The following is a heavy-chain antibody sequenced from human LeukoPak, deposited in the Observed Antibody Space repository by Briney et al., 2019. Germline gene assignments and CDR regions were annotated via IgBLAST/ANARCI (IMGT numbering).Heavy chain of an antibody. CDR2: INPNSGGT. J-gene: IGHJ4*02. Sequence: GASVKVSFKASGSPFTGYYTHWVRQAPGQGLEWMGWINPNSGGTNYAQKFQGRVTMTRDTSISTAYMELSRLRSDDTAVYYCARGTRSVAGLYWGQGTLVTVSS. CDR1: GSPFTGYY. D-gene: IGHD6-19*01. CDR3: ARGTRSVAGLY. V-gene: IGHV1-2*02.